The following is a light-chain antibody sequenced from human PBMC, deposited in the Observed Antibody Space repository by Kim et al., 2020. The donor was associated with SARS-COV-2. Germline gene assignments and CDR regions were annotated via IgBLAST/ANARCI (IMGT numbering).Light chain of an antibody. CDR2: WVS. Sequence: DVVMTQSPLPLPVTLGQPASFSCRSSQSLVHSDGNTYLNWFHQRPGQSRRRLIYWVSHRDSGVPDRFSGSGSDTDFTLKISRVEAEDVGVYYGLQSVSWPGTFGQGTEVDIK. CDR3: LQSVSWPGT. CDR1: QSLVHSDGNTY. J-gene: IGKJ1*01. V-gene: IGKV2-30*02.